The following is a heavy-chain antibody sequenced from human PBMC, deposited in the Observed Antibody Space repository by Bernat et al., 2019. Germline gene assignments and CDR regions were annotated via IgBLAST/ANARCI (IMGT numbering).Heavy chain of an antibody. Sequence: QVQLVESGGGVVQPGRSLRLSCAASGFTFSSYGMHWVRQAPGKGLEWVAVIWYDGSNKYYADSVKGRFTISRDNSKNTLYLQMNSLRAEDTAVYYGARDGGSLGAAYYMDVWGKGTTVTVSS. CDR1: GFTFSSYG. V-gene: IGHV3-33*01. J-gene: IGHJ6*03. CDR3: ARDGGSLGAAYYMDV. CDR2: IWYDGSNK. D-gene: IGHD3-16*01.